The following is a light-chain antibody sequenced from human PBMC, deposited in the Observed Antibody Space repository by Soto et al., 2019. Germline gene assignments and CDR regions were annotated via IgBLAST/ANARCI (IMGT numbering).Light chain of an antibody. Sequence: EIVLTQSPATLSLSPGERATLSCRASQTVSSYLAWYQQRPGQAPRLLIYDASSRATGIPARFSGSGSGTDFTLTISSLEAEDLAVYYCQQSSNWPRTFGGGTKVEIK. CDR3: QQSSNWPRT. CDR2: DAS. CDR1: QTVSSY. V-gene: IGKV3-11*01. J-gene: IGKJ4*01.